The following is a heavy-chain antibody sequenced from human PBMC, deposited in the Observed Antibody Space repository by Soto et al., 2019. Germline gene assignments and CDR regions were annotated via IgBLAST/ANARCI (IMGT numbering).Heavy chain of an antibody. CDR1: GGTFNGHS. Sequence: QVQLVQTGAEVKKPGSSVKVSCKASGGTFNGHSFSWVRQAPGQGLEWMGSIIPMFNTSTYEQRFQGRVTITADESTTTAYMDLSSLTSEDTAVYYCTSDDTVLVGADSAFDIWGQGTMVTVSS. CDR2: IIPMFNTS. D-gene: IGHD4-17*01. CDR3: TSDDTVLVGADSAFDI. J-gene: IGHJ3*02. V-gene: IGHV1-69*01.